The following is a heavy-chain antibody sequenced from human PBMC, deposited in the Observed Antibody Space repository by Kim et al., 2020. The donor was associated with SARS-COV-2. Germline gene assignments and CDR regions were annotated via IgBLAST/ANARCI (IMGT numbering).Heavy chain of an antibody. V-gene: IGHV1-69*13. D-gene: IGHD4-17*01. Sequence: SVKVSCKASGGTFSSYAISWVRQAPGQGLEWMGGIIPIFGTATYAQKFQGRVTITADESTSTAYMELSSLRSEDTAVYYCASSHYGDYGYDYFDYWGQGTLVTVSS. J-gene: IGHJ4*02. CDR3: ASSHYGDYGYDYFDY. CDR1: GGTFSSYA. CDR2: IIPIFGTA.